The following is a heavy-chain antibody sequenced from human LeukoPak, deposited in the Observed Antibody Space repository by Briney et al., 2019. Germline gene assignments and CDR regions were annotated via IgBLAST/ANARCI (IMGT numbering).Heavy chain of an antibody. CDR3: AKDVGKWESLHFFDY. J-gene: IGHJ4*02. Sequence: GGSLRLSCAASGFIVSSTYMSWVRQAPGKGLEWVSVIYTGGSTYYADSVTGRFTISRDNSRNTLYLQMNSLRGDDTAVYYCAKDVGKWESLHFFDYWGQGTLVTVSS. CDR2: IYTGGST. D-gene: IGHD1-26*01. CDR1: GFIVSSTY. V-gene: IGHV3-53*01.